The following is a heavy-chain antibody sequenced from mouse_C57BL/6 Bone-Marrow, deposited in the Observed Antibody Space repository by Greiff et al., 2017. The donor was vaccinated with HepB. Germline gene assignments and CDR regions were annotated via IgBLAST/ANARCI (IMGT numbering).Heavy chain of an antibody. CDR3: ARDDYYGSTPYYAMDY. V-gene: IGHV3-6*01. D-gene: IGHD1-1*01. CDR1: GYSITSGYY. J-gene: IGHJ4*01. CDR2: ISYDGSN. Sequence: ESGPGLVKPSQSLSLTCSVTGYSITSGYYWNWIRQFPGNKLEWMGYISYDGSNNYNPSLKNRISITRDTSKNQFFLKLNSVTTEDTATYYCARDDYYGSTPYYAMDYWGQGTSVTVSS.